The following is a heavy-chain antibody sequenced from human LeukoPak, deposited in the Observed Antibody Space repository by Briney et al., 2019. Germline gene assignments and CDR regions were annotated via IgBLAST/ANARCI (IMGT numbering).Heavy chain of an antibody. CDR1: GFTFSSYG. CDR3: VKDSGGYLNWFDP. Sequence: GGSLRLSCAASGFTFSSYGMSWVRQAPGKGLEWVSVISGSGGSIYYADSVKGRFTISRDKSKNTLYLQMNSLRAEDTAVYYCVKDSGGYLNWFDPWGQGTLVTVSS. J-gene: IGHJ5*02. CDR2: ISGSGGSI. D-gene: IGHD2-15*01. V-gene: IGHV3-23*01.